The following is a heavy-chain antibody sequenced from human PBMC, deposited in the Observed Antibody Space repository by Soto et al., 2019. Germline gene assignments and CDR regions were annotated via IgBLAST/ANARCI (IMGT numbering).Heavy chain of an antibody. J-gene: IGHJ4*02. CDR2: ISGSGGDR. CDR1: EFTFSSYA. Sequence: GGSLRLSCAASEFTFSSYAMSWVRQAPGKGLEWVSSISGSGGDRYYADSVEGRFTISRDNSKNTLYLQMNSLRAEDMAVYYCARGWQGDYWGQGTLVTVSS. D-gene: IGHD6-19*01. V-gene: IGHV3-23*01. CDR3: ARGWQGDY.